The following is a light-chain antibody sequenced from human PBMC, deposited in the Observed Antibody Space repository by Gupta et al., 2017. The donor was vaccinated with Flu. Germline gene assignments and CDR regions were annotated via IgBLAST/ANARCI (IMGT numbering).Light chain of an antibody. Sequence: VTSACTGSSSNIGAGYDVHWYQHVPGKAPRLLIFDNHNRPSGVPERFSASRSGTSASLVIIGLQADDEADYYCQSYDSSRTTYPFGGGTKLTVL. CDR1: SSNIGAGYD. CDR2: DNH. J-gene: IGLJ2*01. CDR3: QSYDSSRTTYP. V-gene: IGLV1-40*01.